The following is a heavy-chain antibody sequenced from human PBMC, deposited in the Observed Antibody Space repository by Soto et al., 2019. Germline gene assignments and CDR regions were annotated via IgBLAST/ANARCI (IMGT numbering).Heavy chain of an antibody. CDR2: INPSGGIT. D-gene: IGHD3-3*01. CDR1: GYTFTSYY. J-gene: IGHJ3*02. Sequence: QVELVQSGVEVKKPGASVKVSCKAAGYTFTSYYMHWVRQAPGQGLEWMGFINPSGGITTYAQKFQARVTMTSDTSTSTVYMELRTLKSEDTAVYYCARRSIFTWSDAFDIWGQGTMVTVSA. CDR3: ARRSIFTWSDAFDI. V-gene: IGHV1-46*01.